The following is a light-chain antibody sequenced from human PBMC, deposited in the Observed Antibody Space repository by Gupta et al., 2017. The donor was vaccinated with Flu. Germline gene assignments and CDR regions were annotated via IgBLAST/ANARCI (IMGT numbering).Light chain of an antibody. V-gene: IGKV1-9*01. CDR1: QGISSY. CDR3: QQLNSYPRT. Sequence: DIQLTQSPSFLSASVGDRVTITCRASQGISSYLGWYQQKPAKAPKLLIYAASTLQSGVPSRFSGSGSGTEFTLTISSLQPEDFATYYCQQLNSYPRTFGLGTRLEIK. CDR2: AAS. J-gene: IGKJ5*01.